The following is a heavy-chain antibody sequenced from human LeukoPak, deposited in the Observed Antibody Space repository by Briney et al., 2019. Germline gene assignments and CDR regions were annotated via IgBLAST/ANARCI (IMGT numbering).Heavy chain of an antibody. CDR2: IYYSGST. CDR1: GGSLSSSSYY. CDR3: AREEYASGSYRFDY. V-gene: IGHV4-39*02. D-gene: IGHD3-10*01. J-gene: IGHJ4*02. Sequence: SETLSLTCTVSGGSLSSSSYYWGWIRQPPGKGLEWIGGIYYSGSTYSNPSLKSRVTISVDTSKNQFSLKLSSVTAADTTVYYCAREEYASGSYRFDYWGQGTLVTVSS.